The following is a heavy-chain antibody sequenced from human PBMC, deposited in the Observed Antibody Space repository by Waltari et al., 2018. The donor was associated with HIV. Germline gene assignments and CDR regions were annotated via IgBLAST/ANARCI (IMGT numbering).Heavy chain of an antibody. D-gene: IGHD4-17*01. CDR1: DGSLSGYY. CDR2: VSHSGNT. J-gene: IGHJ5*02. CDR3: ARYSGMLTKDWFDP. Sequence: QVQLQQWGAGLLKSSETLSLTCAIYDGSLSGYYWAWIRQPQGKGLEWIVEVSHSGNTNYNPSLKTRVSISLDTSKNQFSLKMRLLTAADTSVYFCARYSGMLTKDWFDPWGEGSPVTVSS. V-gene: IGHV4-34*02.